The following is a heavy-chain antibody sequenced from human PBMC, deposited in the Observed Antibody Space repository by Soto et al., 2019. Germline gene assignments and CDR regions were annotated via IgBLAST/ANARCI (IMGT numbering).Heavy chain of an antibody. CDR2: TYYSGST. V-gene: IGHV4-30-4*01. D-gene: IGHD2-21*02. CDR3: AREVMAYCGGDCYNTNYYYYYGMDV. CDR1: GGSISSGDYY. J-gene: IGHJ6*02. Sequence: SETLSLTCTVSGGSISSGDYYWSWIRQPPGKGLEWIGYTYYSGSTYYNPSLKSRVTISVDTSKNQFSLKLSSVTAADTAVYYCAREVMAYCGGDCYNTNYYYYYGMDVWGQRTTVTVSS.